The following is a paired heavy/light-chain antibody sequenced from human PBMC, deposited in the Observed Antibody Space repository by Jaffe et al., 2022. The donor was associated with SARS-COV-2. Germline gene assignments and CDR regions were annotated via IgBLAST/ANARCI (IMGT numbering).Heavy chain of an antibody. CDR3: AKDIRQRVQRTIFYFYGMDV. CDR2: VSWADQPL. Sequence: EVYLEESGGGLVQPGGSLRISCAASGFAFEDFGMHWVRQRPGKGLEWVSSVSWADQPLGYAASVKGRFIIFRDNAKGSIYLQMNSLRPDDTGVYYCAKDIRQRVQRTIFYFYGMDVWGQGTTVAVSS. J-gene: IGHJ6*02. CDR1: GFAFEDFG. D-gene: IGHD3-3*01. V-gene: IGHV3-9*01.
Light chain of an antibody. V-gene: IGLV2-23*02. CDR3: CSYTTDRNWV. Sequence: QSALTQPASVSGSPGQSITISCTGTNSDVGRYDLVSWFQHHPGKPPKLLISEVTKRPSGLSARFSGSKSGNTAALTISGLQAEDDAHYYCCSYTTDRNWVFGGGTKLTVL. CDR1: NSDVGRYDL. CDR2: EVT. J-gene: IGLJ3*02.